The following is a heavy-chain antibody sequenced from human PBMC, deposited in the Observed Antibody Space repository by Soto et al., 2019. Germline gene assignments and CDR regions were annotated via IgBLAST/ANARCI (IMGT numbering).Heavy chain of an antibody. V-gene: IGHV3-74*01. J-gene: IGHJ4*02. Sequence: SGGSLRLSCVASGFTFDSHWMHWVRQAPGEGLVWVSRIKTDGYAAAYADSVKGRFTISRDNTKNTVYLQMNSLRAEDTAVYFCVRESGVAADCWAQGNLVTFSS. CDR2: IKTDGYAA. CDR3: VRESGVAADC. D-gene: IGHD6-19*01. CDR1: GFTFDSHW.